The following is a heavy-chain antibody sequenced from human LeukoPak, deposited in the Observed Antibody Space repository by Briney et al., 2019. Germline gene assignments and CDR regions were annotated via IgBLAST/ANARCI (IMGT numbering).Heavy chain of an antibody. J-gene: IGHJ6*03. CDR2: ITSTSSYI. V-gene: IGHV3-21*01. CDR3: ARDPYSGSYGDYYYYMDV. D-gene: IGHD1-26*01. CDR1: GFTFSSYE. Sequence: AGGSLRLSCAASGFTFSSYEMNWVRQAPGKGLEWVSSITSTSSYIYYADSVKGRFTISRDNAENSLYLQMNSLRAEDTAVYYCARDPYSGSYGDYYYYMDVWGKGTTVTISS.